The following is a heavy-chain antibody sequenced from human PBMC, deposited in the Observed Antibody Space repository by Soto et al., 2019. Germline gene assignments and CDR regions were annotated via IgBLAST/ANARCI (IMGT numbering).Heavy chain of an antibody. D-gene: IGHD6-6*01. CDR2: ISYDGSSK. CDR3: ARGEYSSSSLVDY. J-gene: IGHJ4*02. Sequence: QVQLVESGGGVVQPGRSLRLSCAASGFTFSNYAMHWVRQAPGKGLEWVAVISYDGSSKYYADSVKGRITIFRDNPKKTLYLQMNSLRAEETAVYYCARGEYSSSSLVDYWGQGTLVTVSS. CDR1: GFTFSNYA. V-gene: IGHV3-30-3*01.